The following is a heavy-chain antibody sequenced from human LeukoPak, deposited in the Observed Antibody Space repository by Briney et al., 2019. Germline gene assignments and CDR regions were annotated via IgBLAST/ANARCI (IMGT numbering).Heavy chain of an antibody. CDR3: ARASLPAGTGFDY. Sequence: GGSLRLSCAASGFTFSSYGMHWVRQSPGKGLEWVAFIRLDGSNKDYADSVKGRFTISRDNAKNTLYLQMNSLRAEDTAVYYCARASLPAGTGFDYWGQGTLVTVSS. J-gene: IGHJ4*02. D-gene: IGHD6-13*01. V-gene: IGHV3-30*02. CDR2: IRLDGSNK. CDR1: GFTFSSYG.